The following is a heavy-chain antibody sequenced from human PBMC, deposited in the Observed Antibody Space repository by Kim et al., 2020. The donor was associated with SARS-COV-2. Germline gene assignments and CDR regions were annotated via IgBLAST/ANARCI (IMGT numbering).Heavy chain of an antibody. CDR1: GFSLGNYW. CDR2: IKGDGSEG. J-gene: IGHJ4*02. CDR3: AAVDTAQVPGGI. V-gene: IGHV3-7*01. Sequence: GGSLRLSCVVSGFSLGNYWMSWVRQAPGKGLEWVAMIKGDGSEGYYVDSVKGRFTMSRDNAKKSLYLQMSSLRTEDTALYYCAAVDTAQVPGGIWGQGTLVSLSS. D-gene: IGHD3-10*01.